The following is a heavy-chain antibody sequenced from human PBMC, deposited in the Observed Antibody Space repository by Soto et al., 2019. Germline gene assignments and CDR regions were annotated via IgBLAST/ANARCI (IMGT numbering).Heavy chain of an antibody. CDR3: ARDNKVEMSTTLWFDP. CDR1: GGTFNNYA. D-gene: IGHD1-1*01. V-gene: IGHV1-69*13. J-gene: IGHJ5*02. CDR2: IIPIFGTP. Sequence: SVKVSCKASGGTFNNYAISWVRQAPGQGLEWMGGIIPIFGTPNYAQKFQGRVTITADESTSTAYMELSSLRSDDTAVYFCARDNKVEMSTTLWFDPWGQGTLVTVSS.